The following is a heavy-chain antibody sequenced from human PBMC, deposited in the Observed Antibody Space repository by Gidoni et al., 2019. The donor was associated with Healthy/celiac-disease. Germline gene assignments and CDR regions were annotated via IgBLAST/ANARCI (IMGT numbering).Heavy chain of an antibody. CDR2: ISSSSSYT. CDR3: ARDAEYSGSYCDY. D-gene: IGHD1-26*01. V-gene: IGHV3-11*05. CDR1: AVPFGDYY. Sequence: QVQLVESGGGLVKPGGSLILSCAATAVPFGDYYISWIRQSPGKGLDGVSYISSSSSYTNYADSVKGRFTISRDNAKNSLYLQMNSLRAEDTAVYYCARDAEYSGSYCDYWGQGTLVTVSS. J-gene: IGHJ4*02.